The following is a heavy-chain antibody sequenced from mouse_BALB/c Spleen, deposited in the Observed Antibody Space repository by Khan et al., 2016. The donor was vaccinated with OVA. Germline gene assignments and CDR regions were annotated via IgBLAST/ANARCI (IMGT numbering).Heavy chain of an antibody. CDR3: ARRGYGSFDY. D-gene: IGHD2-2*01. CDR2: IIPSTVYT. Sequence: QVQLQQSGAELAKPGASVKMSCKASGYTFTSYWMHWVKQRPGQGLEWIGYIIPSTVYTEYNQKFKDKATLTADKSSSTAYMQLSSLPSEDSAVYYCARRGYGSFDYWGQGTMVTVSA. V-gene: IGHV1-7*01. J-gene: IGHJ3*01. CDR1: GYTFTSYW.